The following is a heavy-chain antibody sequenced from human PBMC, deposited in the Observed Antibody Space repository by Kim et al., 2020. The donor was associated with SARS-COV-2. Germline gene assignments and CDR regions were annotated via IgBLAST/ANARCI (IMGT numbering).Heavy chain of an antibody. J-gene: IGHJ4*02. CDR2: INAGNGNT. CDR1: GYTFTSYA. V-gene: IGHV1-3*01. D-gene: IGHD6-13*01. CDR3: ARGGGSSSPIGY. Sequence: ASVKVSCKASGYTFTSYAMHWVRQAPGQRLELMGWINAGNGNTKYSQKFQGRVTITRDTSASTAYMELSSLRSEDTAVYYCARGGGSSSPIGYWGQGTLVTVSS.